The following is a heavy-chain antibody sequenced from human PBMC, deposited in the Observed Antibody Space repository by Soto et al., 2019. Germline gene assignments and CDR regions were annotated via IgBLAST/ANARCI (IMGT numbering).Heavy chain of an antibody. Sequence: QVQLVQSGAEVKKPGASVKVSCKASGYTFSSYGISWVRQAPGQGLEWMGGISAYNGNTKYAQKLQGRVTRTTDTSTSTAYMELMRLRSDDTAVYYCARESPPADYWGQGTLVIVSS. V-gene: IGHV1-18*01. J-gene: IGHJ4*02. CDR3: ARESPPADY. CDR2: ISAYNGNT. CDR1: GYTFSSYG.